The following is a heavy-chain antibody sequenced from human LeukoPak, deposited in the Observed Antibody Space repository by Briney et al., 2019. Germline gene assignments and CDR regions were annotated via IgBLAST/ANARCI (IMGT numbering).Heavy chain of an antibody. V-gene: IGHV1-46*01. CDR3: ARTEYHYYYMDV. CDR2: ITPNIGST. Sequence: ASVKVSCKASGDTFTSYYIHWMRQAPGQGLEWLGMITPNIGSTTYAQQFQGRITMTSDKSTSTVHMDLSSLRFEDTAVYFCARTEYHYYYMDVWGKGTTVTVSS. J-gene: IGHJ6*03. CDR1: GDTFTSYY.